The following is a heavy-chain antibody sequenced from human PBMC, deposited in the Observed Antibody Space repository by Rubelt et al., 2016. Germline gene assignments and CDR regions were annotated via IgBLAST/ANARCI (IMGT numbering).Heavy chain of an antibody. D-gene: IGHD2-21*01. CDR2: SGST. CDR3: ARGIRIADAFDI. J-gene: IGHJ3*02. V-gene: IGHV4-34*01. Sequence: SGSTNYNPSLKSRVTISVDTSKNQFSLKLSSVTAADTAVYYCARGIRIADAFDIWGQGTMVTVSS.